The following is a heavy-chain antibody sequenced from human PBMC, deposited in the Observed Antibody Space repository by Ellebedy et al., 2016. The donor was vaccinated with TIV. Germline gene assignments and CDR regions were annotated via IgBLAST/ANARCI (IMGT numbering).Heavy chain of an antibody. CDR3: AKDLELRFFKMEAFDI. D-gene: IGHD3-3*01. CDR1: RIAFDLYG. J-gene: IGHJ3*02. CDR2: ISWNSGSI. Sequence: GGSLRLSXVASRIAFDLYGMHWVRQAPGRGLEWVSGISWNSGSIGYADSVKGRFTISRDNAKNSLYLQMNSLRTEDTALYYCAKDLELRFFKMEAFDIWGQGTMVTVSS. V-gene: IGHV3-9*01.